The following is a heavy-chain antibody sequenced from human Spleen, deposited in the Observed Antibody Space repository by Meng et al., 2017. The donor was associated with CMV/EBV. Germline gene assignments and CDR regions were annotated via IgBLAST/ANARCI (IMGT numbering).Heavy chain of an antibody. CDR3: ARYVLGRPYWFFVL. Sequence: SETLSLTCTVSGGSIRSGGYYWSWIRQHPGKGLEWIGYIYYSGSTSYNPSLKSRVTISSDTFRNQFSLKLTSMTAADTAVYYCARYVLGRPYWFFVLWGRGTLVTVSS. J-gene: IGHJ2*01. CDR2: IYYSGST. V-gene: IGHV4-31*03. CDR1: GGSIRSGGYY. D-gene: IGHD7-27*01.